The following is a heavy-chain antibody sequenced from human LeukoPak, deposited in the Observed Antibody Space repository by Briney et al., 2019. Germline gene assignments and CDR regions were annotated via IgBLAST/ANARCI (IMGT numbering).Heavy chain of an antibody. V-gene: IGHV3-23*01. CDR1: GFTFSTYG. J-gene: IGHJ3*02. CDR3: AKGITIFGVVIIGDAFDI. Sequence: GGSLRLSCAASGFTFSTYGMHWVRQAPGKGLEWVSAISGSGGSTYYADSVKGRFTISRDNSKNTLYLQMNSLRAEDTAVYYCAKGITIFGVVIIGDAFDIWGQGTMVTVSS. D-gene: IGHD3-3*01. CDR2: ISGSGGST.